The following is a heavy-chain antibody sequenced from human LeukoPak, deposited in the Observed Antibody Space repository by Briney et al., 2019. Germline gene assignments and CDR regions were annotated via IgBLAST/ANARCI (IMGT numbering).Heavy chain of an antibody. CDR1: GFTFSNYN. V-gene: IGHV3-21*01. D-gene: IGHD6-19*01. CDR2: ISSSSTNI. CDR3: ARDDTAVAGTELDY. J-gene: IGHJ4*02. Sequence: NPGGSLRLSCAASGFTFSNYNMNWVRQAPGKGLEWVSYISSSSTNIYYTDSVKGRFTISRDNAKNSLYLQMNSLRAEDTAVYYCARDDTAVAGTELDYWGQGTLVTVSS.